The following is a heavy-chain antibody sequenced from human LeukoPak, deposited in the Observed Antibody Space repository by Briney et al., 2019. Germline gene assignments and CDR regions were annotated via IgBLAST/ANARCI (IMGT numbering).Heavy chain of an antibody. CDR1: GGSISSYY. J-gene: IGHJ6*03. Sequence: SETLSLTCTVSGGSISSYYWSWIRQPAGKGLEWIGRIYTSGITNYNPSLKSRVTMSVDTSKNQFSLKLSSVTAADTAVYYCARAPSVYSSSWYDGYYYYYMDVWGKGTTVTVSS. D-gene: IGHD6-13*01. V-gene: IGHV4-4*07. CDR3: ARAPSVYSSSWYDGYYYYYMDV. CDR2: IYTSGIT.